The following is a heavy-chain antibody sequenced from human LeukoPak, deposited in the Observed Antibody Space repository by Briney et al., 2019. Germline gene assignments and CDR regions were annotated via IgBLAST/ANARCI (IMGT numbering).Heavy chain of an antibody. CDR1: GGTFSSYA. V-gene: IGHV1-69*13. CDR2: IIPIFGTA. CDR3: ARDPAIRLGDYDAFDI. Sequence: GASVKVSCKASGGTFSSYAISWVRQAPGQGLEWMGGIIPIFGTANYAQKFQGRVTITADESTSTAYMELSSLRSEDTAVYYCARDPAIRLGDYDAFDIWGQGTMVTVSS. J-gene: IGHJ3*02. D-gene: IGHD4-17*01.